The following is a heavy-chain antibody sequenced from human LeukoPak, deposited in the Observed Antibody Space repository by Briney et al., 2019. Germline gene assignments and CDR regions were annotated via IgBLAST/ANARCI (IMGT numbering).Heavy chain of an antibody. D-gene: IGHD3-16*01. CDR1: GFTFSSCA. Sequence: GGSLRLSCAASGFTFSSCAMSWVRQAPGKGLEWVSGIYGSGDSSYYEDPVKGRFTTSRDNSKNTLYLQMNSLRAEDTAVYYCAKRWGSVSGQRYFDNWGQGTLVTVSS. V-gene: IGHV3-23*01. CDR3: AKRWGSVSGQRYFDN. CDR2: IYGSGDSS. J-gene: IGHJ4*02.